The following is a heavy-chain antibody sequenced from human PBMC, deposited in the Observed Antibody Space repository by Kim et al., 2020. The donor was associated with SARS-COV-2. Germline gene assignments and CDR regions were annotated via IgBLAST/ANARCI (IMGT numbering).Heavy chain of an antibody. CDR1: GFNIGDYA. Sequence: GGSLRLSCAASGFNIGDYAMHWVRQAPGKGLEWLSYITSSSGTIFYADSVNGRFTISRDNARNSVSLQLNSLRDEDTGVYYCAGDGPLRIGAFDLWGQGTTVTVSS. CDR2: ITSSSGTI. CDR3: AGDGPLRIGAFDL. V-gene: IGHV3-48*02. J-gene: IGHJ3*01.